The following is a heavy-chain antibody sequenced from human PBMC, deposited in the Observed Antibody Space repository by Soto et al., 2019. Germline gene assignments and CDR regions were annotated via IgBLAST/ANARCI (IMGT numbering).Heavy chain of an antibody. CDR3: TTDGSGSWPSFDY. Sequence: GGSLRLSCAASGFTFSNAWMSWVRQAPGKGLGWVGRIKSKTDGGTTDYAAPVKGRFTISRDDSKNTLYLQMNSLKTEDTAVYYCTTDGSGSWPSFDYWGQGTLVTVSS. D-gene: IGHD3-10*01. J-gene: IGHJ4*02. CDR1: GFTFSNAW. V-gene: IGHV3-15*01. CDR2: IKSKTDGGTT.